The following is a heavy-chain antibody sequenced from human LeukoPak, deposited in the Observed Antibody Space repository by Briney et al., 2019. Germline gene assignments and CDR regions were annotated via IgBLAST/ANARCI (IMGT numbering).Heavy chain of an antibody. Sequence: ASVKVSCKVSGYTLTELSMHWVRQAPGKGLEWMGGFDPEDGETIYAQKFQGRVTMTEDTSTDTAYMELSSLRSEDTAVYYCASSSTSSDLTQNWFDPWGQGTLVTVSS. D-gene: IGHD2-2*01. V-gene: IGHV1-24*01. CDR3: ASSSTSSDLTQNWFDP. J-gene: IGHJ5*02. CDR2: FDPEDGET. CDR1: GYTLTELS.